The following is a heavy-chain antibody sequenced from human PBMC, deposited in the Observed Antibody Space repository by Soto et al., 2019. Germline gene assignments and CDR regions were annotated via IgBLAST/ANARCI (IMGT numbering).Heavy chain of an antibody. CDR2: ISYSGST. CDR3: ARDWDSSGLFDP. D-gene: IGHD3-10*01. CDR1: GASITTYY. Sequence: SETLSLTCSVSGASITTYYWSWIRQPPGKGLEWIGSISYSGSTKYNPSLESRVMISLDTSKNQFSLRLTSVTAADTALYYCARDWDSSGLFDPWGQGALVTVSS. J-gene: IGHJ5*02. V-gene: IGHV4-59*01.